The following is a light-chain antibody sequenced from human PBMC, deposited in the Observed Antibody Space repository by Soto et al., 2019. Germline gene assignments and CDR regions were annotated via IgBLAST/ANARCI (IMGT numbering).Light chain of an antibody. CDR1: QSVSSSY. CDR2: GAS. CDR3: QPYGCLPWT. V-gene: IGKV3-20*01. Sequence: EIVLTQSPGTLSLSPGERATLSCRASQSVSSSYLAWYQQKLGQAPRLLIYGASSRATGIPDRFSGSGSGTDFTLPISRMEPENFAVYYCQPYGCLPWTFRQGTQGEIK. J-gene: IGKJ1*01.